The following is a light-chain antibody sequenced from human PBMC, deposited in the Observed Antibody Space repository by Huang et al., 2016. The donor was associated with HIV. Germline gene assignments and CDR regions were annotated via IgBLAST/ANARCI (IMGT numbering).Light chain of an antibody. CDR2: DAS. CDR3: QQRSNWPRT. Sequence: EIVLTQSPATLSLSPGERATLSCRASQSVSNSLAWFQQKPCQAPRLLIYDASNRATGIPARFSASGSGTDFTLTSSSLEPEDFAVYYCQQRSNWPRTFGQGTKVEIK. V-gene: IGKV3-11*01. J-gene: IGKJ1*01. CDR1: QSVSNS.